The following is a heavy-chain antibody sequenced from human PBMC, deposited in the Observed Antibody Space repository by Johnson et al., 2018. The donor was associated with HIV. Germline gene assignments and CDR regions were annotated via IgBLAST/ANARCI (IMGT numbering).Heavy chain of an antibody. V-gene: IGHV3-13*01. Sequence: VHLVESGGGLVKPGGSLRLSCAASGFTFSSYAMHWVRQATGKGLEWVSAIGTAGDTSYPGSVKGRFTISRDNSKNTLYLQMNSLRAEDTALYYCAKAPGTGGWGASDIWGRGTMVTVSS. CDR2: IGTAGDT. J-gene: IGHJ3*02. CDR1: GFTFSSYA. CDR3: AKAPGTGGWGASDI. D-gene: IGHD1-14*01.